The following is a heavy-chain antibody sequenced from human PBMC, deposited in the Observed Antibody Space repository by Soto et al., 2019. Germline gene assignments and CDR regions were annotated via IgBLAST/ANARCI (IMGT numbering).Heavy chain of an antibody. Sequence: QLQLQESGPGLVKPSETLSLTCTVSGGSISSSSYYWGWIRQPPGKGLEWIGSIYYSGSTYYNPSLKSRVTISVDTSKNQFSLKLSSVTAADTAVYYCARLPVADYYFDYWGQGTLVTVSS. D-gene: IGHD6-19*01. CDR3: ARLPVADYYFDY. J-gene: IGHJ4*02. CDR1: GGSISSSSYY. CDR2: IYYSGST. V-gene: IGHV4-39*01.